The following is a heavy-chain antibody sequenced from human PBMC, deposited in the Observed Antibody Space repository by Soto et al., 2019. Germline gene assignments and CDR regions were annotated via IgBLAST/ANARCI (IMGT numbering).Heavy chain of an antibody. J-gene: IGHJ4*02. D-gene: IGHD4-17*01. CDR3: ARAYGGNHFDY. CDR2: IYDDGTT. CDR1: GLSVTNNY. Sequence: GGSLRLSCVASGLSVTNNYMNWVRQAPGKGLEWASIIYDDGTTRDAGSVKGRFTISRDTSKNTVFLHMSSLTVDDTAMYYCARAYGGNHFDYWGQGTQVTVSS. V-gene: IGHV3-53*01.